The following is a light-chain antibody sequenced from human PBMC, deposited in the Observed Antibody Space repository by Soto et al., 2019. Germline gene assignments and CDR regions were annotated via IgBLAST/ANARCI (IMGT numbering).Light chain of an antibody. CDR1: NSDVGGYNY. CDR2: GVS. J-gene: IGLJ3*02. V-gene: IGLV2-11*01. CDR3: CSYVDTDTWV. Sequence: QSVLTQPRSVSGSPGQSVTISCTGTNSDVGGYNYVSWYQQYPGKAPKLMISGVSERPSGVPDRFSGSKSGNTASLTISGLQAEDEADYYCCSYVDTDTWVSGGGTK.